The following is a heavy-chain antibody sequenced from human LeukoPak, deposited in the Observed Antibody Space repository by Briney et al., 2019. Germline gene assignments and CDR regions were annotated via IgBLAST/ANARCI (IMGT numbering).Heavy chain of an antibody. D-gene: IGHD1-26*01. J-gene: IGHJ4*02. CDR2: IKGDGIST. Sequence: GGSLRLSCAASGFDFSSNWMHWVRHAPGQGLVWVSRIKGDGISTNYADSVKGRFTISRDNSKNTLYLQMNSLRAEDTAVYYCAKSSGSYLTFFDYWGQGTLVTVSS. CDR3: AKSSGSYLTFFDY. CDR1: GFDFSSNW. V-gene: IGHV3-74*01.